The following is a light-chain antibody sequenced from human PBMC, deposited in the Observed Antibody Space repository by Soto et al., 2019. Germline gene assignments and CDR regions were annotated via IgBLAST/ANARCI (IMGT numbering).Light chain of an antibody. Sequence: QSVLTQPPSASGSPGQSVTISCTGTGSDVGGYNFVSWYQHHPGKAPKLMIYEVTRRPSGVPDRFSGSKSDNTASLTVSGLLAEDEADYYCASYAGGNQVFGTGTKLTVL. CDR2: EVT. J-gene: IGLJ1*01. CDR1: GSDVGGYNF. V-gene: IGLV2-8*01. CDR3: ASYAGGNQV.